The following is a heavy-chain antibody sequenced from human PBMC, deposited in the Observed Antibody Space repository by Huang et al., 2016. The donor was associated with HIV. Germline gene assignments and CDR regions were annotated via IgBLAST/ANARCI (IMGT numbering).Heavy chain of an antibody. Sequence: QVQLQQWGAGLLRPSETLSLTCAVYGGSFSGYYGTWIRQPPGKGLEWIGEINHSERTNYNASLKSRVTISVDTSRNQFSLTLTSVTAADTAVYYCARGQGGYYYYYMDVWGKGTTVTVSS. CDR1: GGSFSGYY. V-gene: IGHV4-34*01. CDR3: ARGQGGYYYYYMDV. CDR2: INHSERT. J-gene: IGHJ6*03.